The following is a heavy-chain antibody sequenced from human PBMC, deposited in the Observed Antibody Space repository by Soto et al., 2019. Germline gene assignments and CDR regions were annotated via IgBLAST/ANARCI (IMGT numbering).Heavy chain of an antibody. CDR2: ISSGRGNI. CDR1: GFTFRRYA. J-gene: IGHJ4*02. CDR3: AKDDGEGSEIESPLPSD. D-gene: IGHD3-10*01. Sequence: EVELVESGGGLVQPGGSLRLSCAASGFTFRRYAMNWVRQAPGKGLEWVSGISSGRGNILRYAVSVEGRFSISRDNSKNTGFLQMNNLTVDDTALYFCAKDDGEGSEIESPLPSDWGQGTLVTVSS. V-gene: IGHV3-23*04.